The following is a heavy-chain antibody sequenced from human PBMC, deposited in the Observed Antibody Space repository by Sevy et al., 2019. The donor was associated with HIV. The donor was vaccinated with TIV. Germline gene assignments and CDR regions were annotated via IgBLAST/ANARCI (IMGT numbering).Heavy chain of an antibody. CDR1: GFTFSSYG. D-gene: IGHD3-3*02. J-gene: IGHJ4*02. Sequence: GGSLRLSCAASGFTFSSYGMHWVRQAPGKGLEWVGFIRYDGSNKYYADSVKGRFTISRDNSKNTLYLQMNSLRAEDTAVYYCAKDPHIFGVVIDYWGQGTLVTVSS. V-gene: IGHV3-30*02. CDR2: IRYDGSNK. CDR3: AKDPHIFGVVIDY.